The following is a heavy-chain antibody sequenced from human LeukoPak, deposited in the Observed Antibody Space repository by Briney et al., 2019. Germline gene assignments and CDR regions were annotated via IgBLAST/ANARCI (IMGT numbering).Heavy chain of an antibody. J-gene: IGHJ4*02. CDR1: GFSLSSRAVG. Sequence: KLSGPTLVKPTQTLTLTCTFSGFSLSSRAVGVGWIRQPPGKALQWLALIYWDDDRRYSPSLKNRLTITKDASKNQVVLTMTNMDLDDTATYYCAHTRFAFGGGCFDSCGQGTLVTVSS. CDR3: AHTRFAFGGGCFDS. CDR2: IYWDDDR. V-gene: IGHV2-5*02. D-gene: IGHD3-16*01.